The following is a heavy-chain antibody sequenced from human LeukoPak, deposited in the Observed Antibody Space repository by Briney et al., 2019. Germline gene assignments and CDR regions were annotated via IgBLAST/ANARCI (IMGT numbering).Heavy chain of an antibody. CDR3: ARARLHHNYGSGTNFDY. CDR2: TYYRSNWSN. J-gene: IGHJ4*02. D-gene: IGHD3-10*01. Sequence: SQTLSLTCAISGDSVSSNSAAWNWIRQSPSRGLGWLGRTYYRSNWSNDYAVSVTSRITINPDTSKNQFSLQLSSVTPEDTAVYYCARARLHHNYGSGTNFDYWGQGSLVTVSS. V-gene: IGHV6-1*01. CDR1: GDSVSSNSAA.